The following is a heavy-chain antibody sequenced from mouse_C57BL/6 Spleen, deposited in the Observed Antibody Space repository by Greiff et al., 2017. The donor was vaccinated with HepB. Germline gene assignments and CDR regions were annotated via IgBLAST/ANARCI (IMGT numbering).Heavy chain of an antibody. V-gene: IGHV5-16*01. CDR2: INYDGSST. Sequence: EVKLMESEGGLVQPGSSMKLSCTASGFTLSDYYMAWVRQVPEKGLEWVANINYDGSSTYYLDSLKSRFIISRDNAKNILYLQMSSLKSEDTATYYCARRVYPYYFDYWGQGTTLTVSS. J-gene: IGHJ2*01. CDR3: ARRVYPYYFDY. D-gene: IGHD2-1*01. CDR1: GFTLSDYY.